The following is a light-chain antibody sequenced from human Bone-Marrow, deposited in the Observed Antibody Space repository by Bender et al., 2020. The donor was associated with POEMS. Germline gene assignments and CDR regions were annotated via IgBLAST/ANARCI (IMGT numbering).Light chain of an antibody. CDR1: KLGDKY. CDR2: QDS. CDR3: QSYDNSLGGWV. J-gene: IGLJ3*02. Sequence: SYELTQPPSVSVSPGQTASITCSGDKLGDKYACWYQQKPGQSPVLVIYQDSSRPSGIPERFSGSNSGNTATLTISGTQAMDEGDYYCQSYDNSLGGWVFGGGTKLTVL. V-gene: IGLV3-1*01.